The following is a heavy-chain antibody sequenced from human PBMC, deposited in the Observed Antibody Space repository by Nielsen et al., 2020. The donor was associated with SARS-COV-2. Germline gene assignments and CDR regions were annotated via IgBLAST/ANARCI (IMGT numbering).Heavy chain of an antibody. CDR1: GGSISSYY. CDR2: IYYSGST. V-gene: IGHV4-59*08. CDR3: ARQLTDYDFWSGYWFDP. J-gene: IGHJ5*02. D-gene: IGHD3-3*01. Sequence: SETLSLTCTVSGGSISSYYWSWIRQPPGKGLGWIGYIYYSGSTNYNPSLKSRVTISVDTSKNQFSLKLSSVTAADTAVYYCARQLTDYDFWSGYWFDPWGQGTLVTVSS.